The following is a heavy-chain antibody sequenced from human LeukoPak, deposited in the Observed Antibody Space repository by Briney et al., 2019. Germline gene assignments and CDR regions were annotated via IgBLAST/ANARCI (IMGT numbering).Heavy chain of an antibody. CDR3: ARDLVDTAMVTYYYYYMDV. CDR1: GFTFSDHY. J-gene: IGHJ6*03. D-gene: IGHD5-18*01. CDR2: TRNKANSYTT. V-gene: IGHV3-72*01. Sequence: GGSLRLSCAASGFTFSDHYMDWVRQAPGKGLEWVGRTRNKANSYTTEYAVSVKGRFTISRDDSKNSLYLQMNSLRAEDTAVYYCARDLVDTAMVTYYYYYMDVWGKGTTVTVSS.